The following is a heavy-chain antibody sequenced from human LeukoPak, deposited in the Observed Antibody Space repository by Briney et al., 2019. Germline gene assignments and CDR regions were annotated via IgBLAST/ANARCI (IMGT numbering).Heavy chain of an antibody. D-gene: IGHD3-16*02. Sequence: GGSLRLSWAASGFTFSSYAMSWVRQAPEKGLEWVSAISGSGGSTYYADSVKGRFTISRDNSKNTLYLQMNSLRAEDTAVYYCAKGPGDYVWGSYRPPIYFDYWGQGTLVTVSS. V-gene: IGHV3-23*01. CDR3: AKGPGDYVWGSYRPPIYFDY. CDR1: GFTFSSYA. J-gene: IGHJ4*02. CDR2: ISGSGGST.